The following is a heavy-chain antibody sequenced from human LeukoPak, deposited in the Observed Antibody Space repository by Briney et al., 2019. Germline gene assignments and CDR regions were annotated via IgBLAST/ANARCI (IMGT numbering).Heavy chain of an antibody. Sequence: SVKVSCKASGYTFTSYYMHWVRQAPGQGLEWMGRIIPIFGTANYAQKFQGRVTITTDESTSTAYMELSSLRSGDTAVYYCARDYDYGDYVRFDYWGQGTLVTVSS. V-gene: IGHV1-69*05. CDR2: IIPIFGTA. J-gene: IGHJ4*02. CDR1: GYTFTSYY. D-gene: IGHD4-17*01. CDR3: ARDYDYGDYVRFDY.